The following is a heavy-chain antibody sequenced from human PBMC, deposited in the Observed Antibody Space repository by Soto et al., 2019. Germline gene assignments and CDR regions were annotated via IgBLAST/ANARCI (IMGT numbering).Heavy chain of an antibody. V-gene: IGHV4-30-2*01. Sequence: SETLSLTCAVSGGSISSGGYSWSWIRQPPGKGLEWIGYIYHSGSTYYNPSLKSRVTISVDRSKNQFSLKLSSVTAADTAVYYCARDRWTSAIYYGSGSWGMDVWGQVXTVTVTS. CDR3: ARDRWTSAIYYGSGSWGMDV. CDR2: IYHSGST. D-gene: IGHD3-10*01. CDR1: GGSISSGGYS. J-gene: IGHJ6*02.